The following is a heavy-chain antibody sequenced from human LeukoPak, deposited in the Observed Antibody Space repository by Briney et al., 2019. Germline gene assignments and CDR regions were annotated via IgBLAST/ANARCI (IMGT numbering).Heavy chain of an antibody. J-gene: IGHJ4*02. CDR1: GGSISSSSYY. CDR2: VYYSGST. V-gene: IGHV4-39*02. CDR3: ARDRTYGDYVPYYFDY. D-gene: IGHD4-17*01. Sequence: AETLSLTCTVSGGSISSSSYYWGWIRQPPGKGLEWIVSVYYSGSTYYNPSLKSRVTISVDTSKTQFSLKLNSVTAADTAVYYCARDRTYGDYVPYYFDYWGQGTLVTV.